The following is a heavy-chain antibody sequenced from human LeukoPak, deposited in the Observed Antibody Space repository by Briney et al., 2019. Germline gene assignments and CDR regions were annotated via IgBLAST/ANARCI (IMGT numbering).Heavy chain of an antibody. Sequence: GGSVKVSCKASGYTFTSYAMHWVRQAPGQRLEWMGWINAGNGNTKYSQKFQGRVTITRDTSASTAYMELSSLRSEDTAVYYCARGGGSYPYYYYYMDVWGKGTTVTVSS. CDR3: ARGGGSYPYYYYYMDV. V-gene: IGHV1-3*01. CDR1: GYTFTSYA. CDR2: INAGNGNT. D-gene: IGHD1-26*01. J-gene: IGHJ6*03.